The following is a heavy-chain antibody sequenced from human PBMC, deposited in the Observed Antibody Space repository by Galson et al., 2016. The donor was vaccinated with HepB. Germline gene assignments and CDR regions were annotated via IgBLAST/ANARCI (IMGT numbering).Heavy chain of an antibody. D-gene: IGHD4-11*01. Sequence: SLRLSCAASGFTFSSYGMHWVRQAPGKGLEWVSVIFGSGGGAYYAEAVKGRFTISRDNSKNTLSLQMNSLRPEDTAIYYCARVGDYTDYRFDYWGQGTLSPSPQ. J-gene: IGHJ4*02. CDR2: IFGSGGGA. CDR3: ARVGDYTDYRFDY. CDR1: GFTFSSYG. V-gene: IGHV3-23*01.